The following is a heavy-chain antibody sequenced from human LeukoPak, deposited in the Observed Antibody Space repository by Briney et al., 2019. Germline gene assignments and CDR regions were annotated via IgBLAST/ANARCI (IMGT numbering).Heavy chain of an antibody. V-gene: IGHV3-48*03. CDR3: AKKEEYYFDY. Sequence: GGSLRLSCAAPGFTFSSDAMNWVRQAPGKGLEWVSYISSSGSTMYYADSVKGRFTISRDNAKNSLYLQMNSLRAEDTAVYYCAKKEEYYFDYWGQGTLVTVSS. J-gene: IGHJ4*02. D-gene: IGHD3-10*01. CDR2: ISSSGSTM. CDR1: GFTFSSDA.